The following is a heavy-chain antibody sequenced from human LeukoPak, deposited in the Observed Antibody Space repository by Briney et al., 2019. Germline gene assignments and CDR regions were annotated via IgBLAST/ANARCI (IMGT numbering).Heavy chain of an antibody. CDR2: ISSSGSTI. D-gene: IGHD1-14*01. Sequence: GGSLRLSCAASGFTFSSYEMNWVRQAPGKGLEWVSYISSSGSTIYYADSVKGRFTISRDNSKNTLYLQMNSLGAEDTVVYYCARVSRNYYYYYYMDVWGKGTTVTVSS. J-gene: IGHJ6*03. CDR3: ARVSRNYYYYYYMDV. CDR1: GFTFSSYE. V-gene: IGHV3-48*03.